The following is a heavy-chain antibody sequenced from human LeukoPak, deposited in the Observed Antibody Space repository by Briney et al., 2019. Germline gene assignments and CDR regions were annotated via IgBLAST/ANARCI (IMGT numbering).Heavy chain of an antibody. CDR2: IYYSGST. V-gene: IGHV4-39*07. Sequence: SETLSLTCTVSGGSISSSSYYWGWIRQPPGKGLEWIGSIYYSGSTYYNPSLKSRVTISVDTSKNQFSLKLTSVTAADTAFYYCAKDWELGSWGQGTLVTVSS. D-gene: IGHD1-26*01. CDR1: GGSISSSSYY. J-gene: IGHJ5*02. CDR3: AKDWELGS.